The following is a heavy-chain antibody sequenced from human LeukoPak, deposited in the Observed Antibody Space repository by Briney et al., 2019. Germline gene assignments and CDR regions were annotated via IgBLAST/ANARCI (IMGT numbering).Heavy chain of an antibody. CDR2: INPNSGGT. D-gene: IGHD3-10*01. CDR3: ARDGTASGSYYGDYYYYHYMDV. Sequence: ASVKVSCKASGYIFTGYYIHWVRRAPGQGLDWMGWINPNSGGTNYAQKFQGRVTMTRDTSISTAYMELSRLRSDDTAVYYCARDGTASGSYYGDYYYYHYMDVWGKGTTVTISS. CDR1: GYIFTGYY. V-gene: IGHV1-2*02. J-gene: IGHJ6*03.